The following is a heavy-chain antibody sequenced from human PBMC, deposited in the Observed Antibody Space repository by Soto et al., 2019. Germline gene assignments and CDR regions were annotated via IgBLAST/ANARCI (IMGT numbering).Heavy chain of an antibody. CDR3: ARVIVVITKPEYYFYY. CDR2: IYYSGST. Sequence: PSETLSLTCTVSGGSISSGDYYWSWIRQPPGKGLEWIGYIYYSGSTYYNPSLKSRVTISVDTSKNQFSLKLSSVTAADTAVYYCARVIVVITKPEYYFYYWGQGTLVTVSS. V-gene: IGHV4-30-4*01. J-gene: IGHJ4*02. CDR1: GGSISSGDYY. D-gene: IGHD3-22*01.